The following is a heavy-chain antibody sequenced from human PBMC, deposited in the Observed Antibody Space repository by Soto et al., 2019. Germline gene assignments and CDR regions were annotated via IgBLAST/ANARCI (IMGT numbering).Heavy chain of an antibody. CDR3: ARSLAAAGIAGLWFDP. CDR1: CGSVSSGSYY. Sequence: SETLSLTCTVSCGSVSSGSYYWSWIRQPPGKGLEWIGYIYYSGSTNYNPSLKSRVTISVDTSKNQFSLKLSSVTAADTAVYYCARSLAAAGIAGLWFDPWGQGTLVTVSS. CDR2: IYYSGST. D-gene: IGHD6-13*01. J-gene: IGHJ5*02. V-gene: IGHV4-61*01.